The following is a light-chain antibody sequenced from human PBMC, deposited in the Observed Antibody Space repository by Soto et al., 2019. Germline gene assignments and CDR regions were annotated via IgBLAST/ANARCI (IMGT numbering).Light chain of an antibody. CDR2: EVT. CDR1: SSDIGDYDY. V-gene: IGLV2-8*01. J-gene: IGLJ2*01. Sequence: QSALTQPPSASGSPGQSVTISCTGTSSDIGDYDYVSWYQQHPGKAPKLFIYEVTKRPSGVPDRFSGSKSGNSASLTVSGLQAEDEGDYFCSSYARRNNLLFGGGTKLAVL. CDR3: SSYARRNNLL.